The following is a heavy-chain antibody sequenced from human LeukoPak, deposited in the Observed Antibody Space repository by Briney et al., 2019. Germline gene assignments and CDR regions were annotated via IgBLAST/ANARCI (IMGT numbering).Heavy chain of an antibody. CDR2: ISGSGGST. CDR3: AKTSPGYTYGLLDY. CDR1: GFTFSSYA. Sequence: GGSLRLSCAASGFTFSSYAMSWVRQAPGKGLEWGSAISGSGGSTYYADSVKGRFTISRDNSKNTLYLQMNSLRAEDTAVYYCAKTSPGYTYGLLDYWGQGTLVTVSS. J-gene: IGHJ4*02. D-gene: IGHD5-18*01. V-gene: IGHV3-23*01.